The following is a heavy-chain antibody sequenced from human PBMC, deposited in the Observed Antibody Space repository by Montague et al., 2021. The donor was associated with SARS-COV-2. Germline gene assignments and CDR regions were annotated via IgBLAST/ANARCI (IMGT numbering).Heavy chain of an antibody. CDR2: IRGDGDKT. D-gene: IGHD1/OR15-1a*01. Sequence: SLRLSCAASGFSFDTYGMSWVQQAPGQGLEWVSSIRGDGDKTYYSGSVKGRFTISRDTSSNTLNLQMNSLRAEDTAIYFCAKQRGPATTTFDYWGQGTLVTVSS. CDR3: AKQRGPATTTFDY. CDR1: GFSFDTYG. J-gene: IGHJ4*02. V-gene: IGHV3-23*01.